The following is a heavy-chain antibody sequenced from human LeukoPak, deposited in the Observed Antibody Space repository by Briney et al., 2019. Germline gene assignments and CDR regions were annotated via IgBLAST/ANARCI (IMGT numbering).Heavy chain of an antibody. D-gene: IGHD6-13*01. CDR1: GFTFSSYW. CDR2: INSDGSST. CDR3: AREGGYSSSLLY. V-gene: IGHV3-74*01. Sequence: GGSLRLSCAASGFTFSSYWMHWVGQAPGKGLVWVSRINSDGSSTSYADSVKGRFTISRDNAKNTLYLQMNSLRAEDTAVYYCAREGGYSSSLLYWGQGTLVTVSS. J-gene: IGHJ4*02.